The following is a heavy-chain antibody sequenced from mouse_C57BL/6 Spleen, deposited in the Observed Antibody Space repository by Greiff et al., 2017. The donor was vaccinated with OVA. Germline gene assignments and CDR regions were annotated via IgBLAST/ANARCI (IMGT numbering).Heavy chain of an antibody. CDR2: LSSGGDYI. D-gene: IGHD2-5*01. Sequence: EVHLVESGEGLVKPGGSLKLSCAASGFTFSSYAMSWVRQTPEKRLEWVAYLSSGGDYIYYADTVKGRFTISRDNARNTLYLQMSSLKSEDTAMYYCTREAYSNYFDYWGQGTTLTVSS. CDR3: TREAYSNYFDY. CDR1: GFTFSSYA. V-gene: IGHV5-9-1*02. J-gene: IGHJ2*01.